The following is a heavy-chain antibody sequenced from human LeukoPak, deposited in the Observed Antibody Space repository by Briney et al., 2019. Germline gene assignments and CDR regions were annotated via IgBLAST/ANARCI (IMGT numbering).Heavy chain of an antibody. CDR1: GHTFTTYY. CDR2: INPSGDGT. J-gene: IGHJ4*02. Sequence: ASVKVSCKASGHTFTTYYVHLVRQAPGQGLEWMGVINPSGDGTNYPQRFQGRVTLTRDTSTSTVYMELTSLRSEDTAVYYCARFGDTMVRGVISHYWGQGTLVTVSS. CDR3: ARFGDTMVRGVISHY. D-gene: IGHD3-10*01. V-gene: IGHV1-46*01.